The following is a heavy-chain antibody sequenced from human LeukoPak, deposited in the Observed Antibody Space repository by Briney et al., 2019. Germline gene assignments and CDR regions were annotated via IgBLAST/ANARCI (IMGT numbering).Heavy chain of an antibody. D-gene: IGHD2-2*01. CDR1: GGSFSGYY. V-gene: IGHV4-34*01. Sequence: SETLSLTCAVSGGSFSGYYWSWIRQPPGKGLEWIGEINHSGSTNYNPSLKSRVTISVDTSKNQFSLKLSSVTAADTAVYYCASRSSRRIVVVPAAIHWFDPWGQGTLVTVSS. CDR3: ASRSSRRIVVVPAAIHWFDP. CDR2: INHSGST. J-gene: IGHJ5*02.